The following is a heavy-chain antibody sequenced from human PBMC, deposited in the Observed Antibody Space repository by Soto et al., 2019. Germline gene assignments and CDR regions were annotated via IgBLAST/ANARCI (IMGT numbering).Heavy chain of an antibody. CDR3: ARARPPLRYCSSTSCSDPYFDY. D-gene: IGHD2-2*01. CDR1: GYTFTSYD. Sequence: ASVKVSCKASGYTFTSYDINWVRQATGQGLEWMGWMNPNSGNTGYAQKFQGRVTMTRNTSISTAYMELSSLRSEDTAVYYCARARPPLRYCSSTSCSDPYFDYWGQGTLVTVSS. V-gene: IGHV1-8*01. CDR2: MNPNSGNT. J-gene: IGHJ4*02.